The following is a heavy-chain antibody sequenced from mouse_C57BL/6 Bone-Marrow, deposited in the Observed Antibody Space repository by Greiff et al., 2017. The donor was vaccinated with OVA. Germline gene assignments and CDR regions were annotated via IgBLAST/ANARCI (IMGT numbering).Heavy chain of an antibody. CDR2: IDPANGNT. CDR1: GFNIKNTY. Sequence: VQLQQSVAELVRPGASVKLSCTASGFNIKNTYMHWVKQRPEQGLEWIGRIDPANGNTKYAPKFQGKATITADTSSNTAYLQLSILTSEDSAIYYCTKSGGSSSYAMDYWGQGTSVTVSS. J-gene: IGHJ4*01. D-gene: IGHD1-1*01. CDR3: TKSGGSSSYAMDY. V-gene: IGHV14-3*01.